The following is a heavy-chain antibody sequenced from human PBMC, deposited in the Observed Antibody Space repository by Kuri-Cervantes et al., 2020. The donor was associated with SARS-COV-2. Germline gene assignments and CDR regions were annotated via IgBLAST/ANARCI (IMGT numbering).Heavy chain of an antibody. J-gene: IGHJ4*02. CDR1: GFTFRTYG. D-gene: IGHD1-26*01. V-gene: IGHV3-30*03. CDR2: ISYDEVNK. CDR3: ARGMGAGATSWSFDY. Sequence: GESLKISCAAPGFTFRTYGMHWVRQAPGKGLEWVALISYDEVNKYYADSVKGRFSISRDNSRNTLYLQMNSLRAEDTAVYYCARGMGAGATSWSFDYWGQGTLVTVSS.